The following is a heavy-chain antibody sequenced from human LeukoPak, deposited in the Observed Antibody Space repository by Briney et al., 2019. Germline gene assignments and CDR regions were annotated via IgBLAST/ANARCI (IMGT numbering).Heavy chain of an antibody. CDR3: PQREKPGVAP. J-gene: IGHJ5*02. CDR1: GFSLSTSGVG. V-gene: IGHV2-5*01. Sequence: SGPTLVKPTQTLTLTCTFSGFSLSTSGVGVGWIRQPPGKALEWLALIYWNDDKRYSPSLKSRLTITKDTSKNQVVLTMTNMDPGNPATNYCPQREKPGVAPWGQGTLVTGSS. CDR2: IYWNDDK. D-gene: IGHD3-10*01.